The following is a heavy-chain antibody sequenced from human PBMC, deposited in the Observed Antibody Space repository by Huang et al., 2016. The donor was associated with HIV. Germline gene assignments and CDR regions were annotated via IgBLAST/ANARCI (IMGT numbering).Heavy chain of an antibody. CDR2: MNPGSGKS. J-gene: IGHJ6*04. CDR1: GYIFSNYD. CDR3: AKGRGGKQQLITQSFYYYYCMDV. D-gene: IGHD6-13*01. Sequence: QVQLVQSGAEVRMPGASVKVSCKASGYIFSNYDIHWVRQATGQGLEWMGWMNPGSGKSAYAQKFQGRGTFSGNATKSTAYMELSSLRSEDTAVYFCAKGRGGKQQLITQSFYYYYCMDVWGGGTTVTVSS. V-gene: IGHV1-8*02.